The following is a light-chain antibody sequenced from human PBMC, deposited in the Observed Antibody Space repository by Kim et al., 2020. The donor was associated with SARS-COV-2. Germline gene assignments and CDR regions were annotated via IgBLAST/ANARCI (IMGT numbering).Light chain of an antibody. CDR2: QDS. CDR3: QAWASSIWV. J-gene: IGLJ3*02. V-gene: IGLV3-1*01. CDR1: KLGDKY. Sequence: SYELTQPPSVSVSPGQTASITCSGDKLGDKYACWYQQKPGQSPVLVIYQDSKRPSGIPERFSGSNSGNTATLTISGTQAMDEADYYCQAWASSIWVFGGG.